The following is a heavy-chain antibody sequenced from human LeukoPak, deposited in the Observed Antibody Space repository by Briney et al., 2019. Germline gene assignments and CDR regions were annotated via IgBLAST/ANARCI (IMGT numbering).Heavy chain of an antibody. CDR1: GYTFTSYG. CDR3: EGEGLYSGTLDY. D-gene: IGHD1-26*01. Sequence: EASVKVSCKASGYTFTSYGISWVRQAPGQGLERMGWISAYNGNTNYAQKLQGRVTMTTDTSTSTAYMELRSLRSDDTAVYYCEGEGLYSGTLDYGGQEPLVPVS. V-gene: IGHV1-18*01. J-gene: IGHJ4*02. CDR2: ISAYNGNT.